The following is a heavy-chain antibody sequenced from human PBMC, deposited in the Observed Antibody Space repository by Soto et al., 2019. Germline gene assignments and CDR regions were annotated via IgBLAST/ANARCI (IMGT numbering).Heavy chain of an antibody. CDR3: AGDRGSNGYDYYGMDV. J-gene: IGHJ6*02. CDR2: ISYDGSNK. Sequence: QVQLVESGGGVVQPGRSLRLSCAASGFTFSSYAMHWVRQAPGKGLEWVAVISYDGSNKYYADSGKGRFTISRDNSKNTLYVQMTSLRAEDTAVYYCAGDRGSNGYDYYGMDVWGQGTAVTVSS. V-gene: IGHV3-30-3*01. D-gene: IGHD2-2*01. CDR1: GFTFSSYA.